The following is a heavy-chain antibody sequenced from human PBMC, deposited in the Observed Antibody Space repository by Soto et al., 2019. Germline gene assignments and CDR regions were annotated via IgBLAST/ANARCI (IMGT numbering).Heavy chain of an antibody. CDR2: IYYSGST. D-gene: IGHD3-22*01. J-gene: IGHJ4*02. V-gene: IGHV4-30-4*01. CDR1: GGSISSSDYY. CDR3: ARDLGRDYYDSSGYYSHYYFDY. Sequence: SETLSLTCTVSGGSISSSDYYWSWIRQPPGKGLEWIGYIYYSGSTYYNPSLKSRVTISVDTSKNQFSLKLSSVTAADTAVYYCARDLGRDYYDSSGYYSHYYFDYWGQGTLVTVSS.